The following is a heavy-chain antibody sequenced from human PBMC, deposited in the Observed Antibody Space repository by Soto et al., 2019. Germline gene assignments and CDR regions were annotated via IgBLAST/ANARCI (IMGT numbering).Heavy chain of an antibody. CDR1: GFTFSIHW. CDR3: ESIHQREVGATTDVDY. V-gene: IGHV3-74*01. CDR2: INGDGTST. D-gene: IGHD1-26*01. J-gene: IGHJ4*02. Sequence: GGSLRLSCAASGFTFSIHWMHWVRQAPGKGLVWVSRINGDGTSTGYADSVKGRFTISRDNAKNTLYLQMNSLRAEDTALYYCESIHQREVGATTDVDYWGQGTLVTVSS.